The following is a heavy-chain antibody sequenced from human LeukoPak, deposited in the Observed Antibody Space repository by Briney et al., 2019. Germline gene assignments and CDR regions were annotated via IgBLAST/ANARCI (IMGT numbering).Heavy chain of an antibody. D-gene: IGHD2-15*01. CDR2: IIPIFGTA. CDR1: GGTFSSYA. CDR3: ARGPSYCSGGSCFPYYYYYYMDV. Sequence: ASVKVSCKASGGTFSSYAISWVRQAPGQGLEWMGRIIPIFGTANYAQKFQGRVTITTDESTSTAYMELSSLRSEDTAVYYCARGPSYCSGGSCFPYYYYYYMDVWGKGTTVTISS. J-gene: IGHJ6*03. V-gene: IGHV1-69*05.